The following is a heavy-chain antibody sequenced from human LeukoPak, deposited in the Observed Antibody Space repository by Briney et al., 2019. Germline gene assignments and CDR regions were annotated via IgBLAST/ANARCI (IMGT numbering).Heavy chain of an antibody. CDR1: GGSISSYY. V-gene: IGHV4-59*01. CDR3: ARGGYYGSGNDFRFDP. CDR2: IYYSGST. J-gene: IGHJ5*02. Sequence: SETLSLTCTASGGSISSYYWSWIRQPPGKGLEWIGYIYYSGSTNYKPSLKSRVTISVDTSKNQFSLKLSSVTAADTAVYYCARGGYYGSGNDFRFDPWGQGTLVTVSS. D-gene: IGHD3-10*01.